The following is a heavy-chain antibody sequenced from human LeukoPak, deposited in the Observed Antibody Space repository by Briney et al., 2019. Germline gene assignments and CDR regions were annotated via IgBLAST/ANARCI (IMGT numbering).Heavy chain of an antibody. CDR3: TRAGPLLLWSDL. CDR1: GFTFSSYW. Sequence: GGSLRLSCAASGFTFSSYWMIWVRQAPGKGLEWVANIKQDGSDKHYVDSVKGRFTISRDNAKDSLYLQMNSLRAEDTAMYYCTRAGPLLLWSDLWGQGTLVTVSS. V-gene: IGHV3-7*01. D-gene: IGHD3-10*01. J-gene: IGHJ4*02. CDR2: IKQDGSDK.